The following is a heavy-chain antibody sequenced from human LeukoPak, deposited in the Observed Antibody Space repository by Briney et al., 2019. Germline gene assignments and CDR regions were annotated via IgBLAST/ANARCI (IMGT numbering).Heavy chain of an antibody. CDR1: GGTFSSYA. Sequence: GASVKVSCKASGGTFSSYAISGVRQAPGQGLEWMGGIIHIFGTANYAQKFQGRVTITADESTSTAYMELSSLRSEDTAVYYCARGGIAAAGYFDYWGQGTLVTVSS. J-gene: IGHJ4*02. D-gene: IGHD6-13*01. CDR2: IIHIFGTA. CDR3: ARGGIAAAGYFDY. V-gene: IGHV1-69*13.